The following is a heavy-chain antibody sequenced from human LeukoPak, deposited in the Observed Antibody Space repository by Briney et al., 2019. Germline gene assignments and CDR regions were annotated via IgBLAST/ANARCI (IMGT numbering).Heavy chain of an antibody. V-gene: IGHV3-30*02. D-gene: IGHD1-14*01. J-gene: IGHJ3*02. CDR3: AGDLTHDAFDI. CDR1: GLTFSSYG. CDR2: IRSDGNNK. Sequence: PGGSLRLSCVASGLTFSSYGIHWVRQAPGKGLEWVAFIRSDGNNKYYADSVKGRFTISRDNAKNSLYLQMNSLRAEDTAVYYCAGDLTHDAFDIWGQGTMVTVSS.